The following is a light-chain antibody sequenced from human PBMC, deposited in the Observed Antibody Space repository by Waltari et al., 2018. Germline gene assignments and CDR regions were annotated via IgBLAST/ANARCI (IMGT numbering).Light chain of an antibody. CDR2: YND. Sequence: YVLTQPPSVSVAPGQTARIICEGDWIGSKNVHWYRQKSGQAPVLVVYYNDVRPSGVPERFSASNSGDTATLTIGRAEAGDEADYYCQVWDSVTDHLVFGGGTKVTVL. V-gene: IGLV3-21*02. CDR3: QVWDSVTDHLV. CDR1: WIGSKN. J-gene: IGLJ2*01.